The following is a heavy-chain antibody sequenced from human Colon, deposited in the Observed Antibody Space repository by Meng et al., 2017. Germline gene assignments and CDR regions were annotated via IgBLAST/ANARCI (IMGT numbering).Heavy chain of an antibody. CDR2: SGSDGSST. CDR1: GFTFSSYG. J-gene: IGHJ3*02. D-gene: IGHD3-10*01. V-gene: IGHV3-74*01. CDR3: ARASPSFEGSGSYAFDI. Sequence: GGSLRLSCAVSGFTFSSYGMHWVRQAPGKGLVWVSRSGSDGSSTTYADSVKGRFTISRDSAKNTLFLEMNSLRDKDTAVYYCARASPSFEGSGSYAFDIWGQGTMVTVSS.